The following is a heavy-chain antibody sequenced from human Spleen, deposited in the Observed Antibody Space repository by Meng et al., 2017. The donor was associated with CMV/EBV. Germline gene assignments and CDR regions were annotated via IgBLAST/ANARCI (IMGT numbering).Heavy chain of an antibody. D-gene: IGHD2-2*01. CDR1: GFTFSTYA. CDR3: ARDGGNCSSTSCYYYGMDV. J-gene: IGHJ6*02. CDR2: ISYDGRNE. V-gene: IGHV3-30*04. Sequence: GESLKISCAASGFTFSTYAMHWVRQAPGKGLEWAAVISYDGRNEYYADSVKGRFTISRDNSKNTVYLQMNSLRTEDTAVFYCARDGGNCSSTSCYYYGMDVWGQGTTVTVSS.